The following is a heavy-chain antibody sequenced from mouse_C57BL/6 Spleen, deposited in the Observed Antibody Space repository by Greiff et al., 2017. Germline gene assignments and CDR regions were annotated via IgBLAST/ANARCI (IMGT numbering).Heavy chain of an antibody. V-gene: IGHV1-82*01. Sequence: VKLQQSGPELVKPGASVKLSCKASGYAFSSSWMNWVKQRPGKGLEWIGRIYPGDGDTNYNGKFKGKATLTADKSSSTAYMQLSSLTSEDSAVYFCARGELAPMDYWGQGTSVAVSS. CDR3: ARGELAPMDY. J-gene: IGHJ4*01. CDR1: GYAFSSSW. D-gene: IGHD4-1*01. CDR2: IYPGDGDT.